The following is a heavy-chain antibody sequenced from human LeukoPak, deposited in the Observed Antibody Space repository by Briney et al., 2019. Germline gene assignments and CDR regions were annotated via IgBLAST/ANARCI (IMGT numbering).Heavy chain of an antibody. J-gene: IGHJ4*02. CDR3: ARDPPGSGSYLDY. CDR2: VYHTGST. Sequence: SETLSLTCTVSTDSITTYYWTWVRQPPGKGLEYIGYVYHTGSTNYNPSLTSRVTISLDTSKNQFSLKLTSVTAADTAVYYCARDPPGSGSYLDYWGQGTLVTVSS. D-gene: IGHD3-10*01. CDR1: TDSITTYY. V-gene: IGHV4-59*01.